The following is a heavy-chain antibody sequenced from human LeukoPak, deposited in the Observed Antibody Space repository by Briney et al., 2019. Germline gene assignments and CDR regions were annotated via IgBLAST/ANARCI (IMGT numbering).Heavy chain of an antibody. V-gene: IGHV4-39*01. CDR3: ARHVPPHIVVVTAIHNDDYFDY. J-gene: IGHJ4*02. CDR2: IYYSGST. D-gene: IGHD2-21*02. CDR1: GGSISSSSYY. Sequence: SETLSLTCTVSGGSISSSSYYWGWIRQPPGKGLEWIGSIYYSGSTYYNPSLKSRVTISVDTSKNQFSLKLSSVTAADTAVYYCARHVPPHIVVVTAIHNDDYFDYWGQGTLVTVSS.